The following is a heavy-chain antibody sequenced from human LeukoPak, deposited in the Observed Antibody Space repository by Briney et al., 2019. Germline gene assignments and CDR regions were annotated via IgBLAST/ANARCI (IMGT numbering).Heavy chain of an antibody. D-gene: IGHD4-17*01. CDR3: AKVFYGDYVEDWFDP. CDR1: GFTFSSYA. Sequence: PGGSLRLSCAASGFTFSSYAMSWVRQAPGKGLEWASAISGSGGSTYYADSVKGRFTISRDNSKNTLYLQMNSLRAEDTAVYYCAKVFYGDYVEDWFDPWGQGTLVTVSS. J-gene: IGHJ5*02. CDR2: ISGSGGST. V-gene: IGHV3-23*01.